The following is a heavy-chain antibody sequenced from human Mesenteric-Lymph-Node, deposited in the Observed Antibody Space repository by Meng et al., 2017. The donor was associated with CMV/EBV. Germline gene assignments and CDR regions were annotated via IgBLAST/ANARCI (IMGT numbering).Heavy chain of an antibody. D-gene: IGHD2-8*01. CDR2: IDSSSSRI. Sequence: GESLKISCVASGFIFSSYAMHWVRQAPGKGLEWVSYIDSSSSRIYHADSVKGRLTISRDNAKNSLYLEMNSLRAEDTAVYYCARGRHSTNYAHIDDWGQGTLVTVSS. CDR1: GFIFSSYA. CDR3: ARGRHSTNYAHIDD. J-gene: IGHJ4*02. V-gene: IGHV3-48*04.